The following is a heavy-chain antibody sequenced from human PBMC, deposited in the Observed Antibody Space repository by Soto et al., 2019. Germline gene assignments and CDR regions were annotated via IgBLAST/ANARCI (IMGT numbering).Heavy chain of an antibody. V-gene: IGHV1-24*01. Sequence: GASVKVYCKVSGYTLTELSMHWVRQAPGKGLEWMGGFDPEDGETIYAQKFQGRVTMTEDTSTDTAYMELSSLRSEDTAVYYCATDPHSTSYAHYYMDVWGKGPTVTVSS. CDR3: ATDPHSTSYAHYYMDV. CDR1: GYTLTELS. D-gene: IGHD2-2*01. CDR2: FDPEDGET. J-gene: IGHJ6*03.